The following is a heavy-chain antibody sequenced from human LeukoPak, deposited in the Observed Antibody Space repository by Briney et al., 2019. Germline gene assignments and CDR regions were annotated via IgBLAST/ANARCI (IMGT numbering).Heavy chain of an antibody. V-gene: IGHV3-21*01. J-gene: IGHJ4*02. D-gene: IGHD3-10*01. CDR3: ARGPYALKFYYGSGTNLRSPFDY. CDR2: ISSSGNYI. CDR1: GFIFSSSA. Sequence: GGSLRLSCAHSGFIFSSSAMSWVRQAPGKGLEWVSSISSSGNYIYYADSVKGRFTISRDHAKNSLYLQMNSLRAEDTAVYYCARGPYALKFYYGSGTNLRSPFDYWGQGTLVTVSS.